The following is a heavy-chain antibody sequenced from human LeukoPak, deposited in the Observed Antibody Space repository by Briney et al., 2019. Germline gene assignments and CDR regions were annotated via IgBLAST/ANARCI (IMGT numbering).Heavy chain of an antibody. CDR3: ARSDGYGLVGI. D-gene: IGHD3-10*01. CDR1: GDSISSYY. V-gene: IGHV4-59*12. Sequence: ASETLSLTCTVSGDSISSYYWSWIRQPPGKTLEWIGSIYSSGSTYYNSSLRSRVIILIDTAKNHFSLNLSSVTAADTAVYYCARSDGYGLVGIWGQGTMVTVSS. J-gene: IGHJ3*02. CDR2: IYSSGST.